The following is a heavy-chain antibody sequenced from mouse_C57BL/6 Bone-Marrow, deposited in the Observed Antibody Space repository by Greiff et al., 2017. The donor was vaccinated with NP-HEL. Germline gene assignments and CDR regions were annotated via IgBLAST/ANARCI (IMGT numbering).Heavy chain of an antibody. J-gene: IGHJ4*01. CDR1: GYTFTSYG. CDR2: IYPRSGTT. D-gene: IGHD2-1*01. Sequence: VQLQQSGAELARPGASVKLSCKASGYTFTSYGISWVKQRTGQGLEWIGEIYPRSGTTYYNEKFKGKATLTADKSSSTAYMELRSLTSEDSAVYFCARRGYYGKACLSMDYWGQGTSVTVSS. CDR3: ARRGYYGKACLSMDY. V-gene: IGHV1-81*01.